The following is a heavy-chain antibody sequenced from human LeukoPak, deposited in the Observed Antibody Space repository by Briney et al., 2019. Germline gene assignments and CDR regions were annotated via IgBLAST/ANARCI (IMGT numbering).Heavy chain of an antibody. CDR1: GGSISSYY. J-gene: IGHJ6*03. Sequence: PSETLSLTCTVSGGSISSYYWSWIRQPPGKGLEWIGYIYYSGSTNYNPSLKSRVTISVDTTKNQFSLKLSSVTAADTAVYYCARYKYCSSTSCYYYYYFMDVWGKGTTVTVSS. CDR2: IYYSGST. V-gene: IGHV4-59*01. CDR3: ARYKYCSSTSCYYYYYFMDV. D-gene: IGHD2-2*01.